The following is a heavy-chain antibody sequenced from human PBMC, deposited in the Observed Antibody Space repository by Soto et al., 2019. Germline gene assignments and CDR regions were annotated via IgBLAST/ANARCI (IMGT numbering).Heavy chain of an antibody. CDR3: ASGLGYKA. CDR1: GDSVSSSSYY. V-gene: IGHV4-31*03. J-gene: IGHJ5*02. D-gene: IGHD5-12*01. CDR2: IHHSGTT. Sequence: QVQLQESGPGLVKPSQTQSLTCTVSGDSVSSSSYYWSWIRQHPGKGLEWIGYIHHSGTTYYNPSLKSRITLSVDTSKNQFSLRLSSVTAADTAVYYCASGLGYKAWGQGTLVTVSS.